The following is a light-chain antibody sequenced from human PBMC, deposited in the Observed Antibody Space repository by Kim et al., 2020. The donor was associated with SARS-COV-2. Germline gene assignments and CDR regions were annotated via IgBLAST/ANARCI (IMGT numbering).Light chain of an antibody. V-gene: IGKV1-33*01. Sequence: DIQMTQSPSSLSASVGDRVTITCQASQDISNYLNLYQQKPGKAPKLLIYDASNLETGVPSRFSGSGSGTDFTFTISSLQPEDIATYYCQQYDNLPLTFGKWTKVDIK. J-gene: IGKJ1*01. CDR2: DAS. CDR3: QQYDNLPLT. CDR1: QDISNY.